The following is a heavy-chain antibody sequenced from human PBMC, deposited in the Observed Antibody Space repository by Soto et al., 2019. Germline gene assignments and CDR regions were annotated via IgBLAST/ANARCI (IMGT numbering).Heavy chain of an antibody. D-gene: IGHD5-12*01. Sequence: ASVKVSCKASGYTFTSYAMHWVRQAPGQRLEWMGWINAGNGNTKYSQKFQGRVTITRDTSASTAYMELSSLRSEDTAFYYCGRDLWDSVYHYYFDYWGQGTQVTVSS. CDR2: INAGNGNT. CDR1: GYTFTSYA. V-gene: IGHV1-3*01. CDR3: GRDLWDSVYHYYFDY. J-gene: IGHJ4*02.